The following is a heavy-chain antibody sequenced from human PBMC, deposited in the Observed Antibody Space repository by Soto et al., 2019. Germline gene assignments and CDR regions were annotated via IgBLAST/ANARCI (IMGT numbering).Heavy chain of an antibody. J-gene: IGHJ4*02. CDR1: GGSFSGYY. CDR2: INHSGST. Sequence: SETLSLTCAVYGGSFSGYYWSWIRQPPGKGLEWIGEINHSGSTNYNPSLKSRVTISVDTSKNQFSLKLSSVTAADTAVYYCARDQGDIVVVPAAPRLGSFDYWGQGTLVTVSS. CDR3: ARDQGDIVVVPAAPRLGSFDY. D-gene: IGHD2-2*01. V-gene: IGHV4-34*01.